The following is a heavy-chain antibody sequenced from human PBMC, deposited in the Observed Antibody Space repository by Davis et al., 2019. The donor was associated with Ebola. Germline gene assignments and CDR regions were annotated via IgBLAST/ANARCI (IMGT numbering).Heavy chain of an antibody. CDR2: IYCGDSDT. D-gene: IGHD6-13*01. Sequence: GGSLRLSCKGSGYSFTNYWIAWVRQMPGKGPEWMGIIYCGDSDTRYSPSFEGQVTVSVDRSINTAHLHWSSLKASDTAMYYCARVAAAGTEGPFDYWGQGTLVTVSS. J-gene: IGHJ4*02. CDR3: ARVAAAGTEGPFDY. V-gene: IGHV5-51*01. CDR1: GYSFTNYW.